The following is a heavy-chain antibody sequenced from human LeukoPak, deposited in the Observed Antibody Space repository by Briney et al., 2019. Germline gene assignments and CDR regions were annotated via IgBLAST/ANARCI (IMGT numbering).Heavy chain of an antibody. J-gene: IGHJ3*02. CDR1: GFTFSSYA. V-gene: IGHV3-23*01. CDR2: ISGSGGST. CDR3: AKPLGVFGVGYNAFDI. Sequence: GGSLRLSCAASGFTFSSYAMSWVRQAPGKGLEWVSAISGSGGSTYYADSVKGRFTISRDNSRNTLYLQMNPLRAEDTAVYYCAKPLGVFGVGYNAFDIWGQGTMVTVSS. D-gene: IGHD3-3*01.